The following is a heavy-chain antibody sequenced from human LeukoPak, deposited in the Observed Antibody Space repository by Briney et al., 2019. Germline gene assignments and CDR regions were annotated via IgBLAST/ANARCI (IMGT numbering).Heavy chain of an antibody. CDR1: GFTFSSYG. CDR2: ISYDGSNK. J-gene: IGHJ4*02. V-gene: IGHV3-30*03. Sequence: PGRSLRLSCAASGFTFSSYGMHWVRQAPGMGLEWVAVISYDGSNKYYADSVKGRFTISRDNSKNTLYLQMNSLRAEDTAVYYCARPNYYDSSGYADYWGQGTLVTVSS. D-gene: IGHD3-22*01. CDR3: ARPNYYDSSGYADY.